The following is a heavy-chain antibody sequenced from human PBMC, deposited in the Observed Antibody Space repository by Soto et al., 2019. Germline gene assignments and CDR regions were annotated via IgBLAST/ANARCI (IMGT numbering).Heavy chain of an antibody. Sequence: ASVKVSCKASGYTFTGYYMHWVRQAPGQGLEWMGWINPNSGGTNYAQKFQGRVTMTRDTSISTAYMELSRLRSDDTAVYYCARAQSRREWPYYFDYWGQGTLVTVSS. D-gene: IGHD3-3*01. CDR2: INPNSGGT. J-gene: IGHJ4*02. CDR1: GYTFTGYY. V-gene: IGHV1-2*02. CDR3: ARAQSRREWPYYFDY.